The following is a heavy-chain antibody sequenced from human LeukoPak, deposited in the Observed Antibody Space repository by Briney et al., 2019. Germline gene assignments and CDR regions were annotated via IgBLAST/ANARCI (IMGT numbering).Heavy chain of an antibody. CDR3: ARDLDWILFDY. CDR1: GFAFSTYW. Sequence: GSLRLSCAASGFAFSTYWMHWVRQAPGKGLVWVSRVRPEGTTTAYADSVKGRFTISRDNAKNTLFLQMNSLSAEDTAVYYCARDLDWILFDYWGQGTLVTVSS. CDR2: VRPEGTTT. V-gene: IGHV3-74*03. J-gene: IGHJ4*02. D-gene: IGHD3-9*01.